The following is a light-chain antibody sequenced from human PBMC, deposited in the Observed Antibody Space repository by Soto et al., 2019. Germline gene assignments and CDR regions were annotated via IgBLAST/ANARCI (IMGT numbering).Light chain of an antibody. Sequence: DLQMTQSPSSLSASVGDRVTITCRASQGIGNDLGWYQQKPGKAPNRLIYAASSLQSGVPSRFSGSGSGTEFTLTISSLQPEDFATYYCLQHNSFPFTFGQGTKVEIK. J-gene: IGKJ1*01. CDR2: AAS. CDR1: QGIGND. CDR3: LQHNSFPFT. V-gene: IGKV1-17*01.